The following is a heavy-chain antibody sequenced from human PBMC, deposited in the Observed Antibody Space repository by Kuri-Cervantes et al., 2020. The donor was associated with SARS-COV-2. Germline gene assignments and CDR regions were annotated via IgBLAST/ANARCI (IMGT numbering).Heavy chain of an antibody. CDR3: ARGVRQRITIFGVVSRFDP. Sequence: GESLKISCAASGFTFSSYWMSWVHQAPGKGLEWVANIKQDGSEKYYVDSVKGRFTISRDNAKNSLYLQMNSLRAEDTAVYYCARGVRQRITIFGVVSRFDPWGQGTLVTVSS. J-gene: IGHJ5*02. CDR1: GFTFSSYW. CDR2: IKQDGSEK. D-gene: IGHD3-3*01. V-gene: IGHV3-7*03.